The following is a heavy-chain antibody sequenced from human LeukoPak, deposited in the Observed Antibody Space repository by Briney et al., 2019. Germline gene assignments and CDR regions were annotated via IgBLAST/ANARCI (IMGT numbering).Heavy chain of an antibody. J-gene: IGHJ4*02. D-gene: IGHD5-12*01. CDR1: GFTFSSYG. CDR3: AKDGYSGYEGPYYFDY. CDR2: IRYDGSNK. Sequence: PGGSLRLSCAASGFTFSSYGMHWVRQAPGKGLEWVAFIRYDGSNKYYADSVKGRFTISRDNSKNTLYLQMNSLRAEDTAVYYCAKDGYSGYEGPYYFDYWGQGTLVTVSS. V-gene: IGHV3-30*02.